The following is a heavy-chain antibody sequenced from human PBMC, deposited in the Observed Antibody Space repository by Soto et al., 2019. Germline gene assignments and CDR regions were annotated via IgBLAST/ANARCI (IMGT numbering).Heavy chain of an antibody. J-gene: IGHJ5*02. D-gene: IGHD3-10*02. CDR2: IYYKGRR. CDR1: GGSISSTNYS. Sequence: PSETLSLTCSVSGGSISSTNYSWGWIRQPPGKGLEWIGRIYYKGRRYYSASLKSRVTISVDPSKNQISLKVSSVTAAERAVYYFARSCSRGHLRDCFDPWGHGSLVTVSS. V-gene: IGHV4-39*01. CDR3: ARSCSRGHLRDCFDP.